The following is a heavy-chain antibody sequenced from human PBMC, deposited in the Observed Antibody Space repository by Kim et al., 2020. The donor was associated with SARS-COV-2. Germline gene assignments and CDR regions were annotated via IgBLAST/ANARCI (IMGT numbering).Heavy chain of an antibody. J-gene: IGHJ4*02. D-gene: IGHD4-17*01. CDR1: GYTFTSYY. CDR3: ARKLPDYGDSEPFDY. Sequence: ASVKVSCKASGYTFTSYYMHWVRQAPGQGLEWMGIINPSGGSTSYAQKFQGRVTMTRDTSTSTVYMELSSLRSEDTAVYYCARKLPDYGDSEPFDYWGQGTLVTVSS. V-gene: IGHV1-46*01. CDR2: INPSGGST.